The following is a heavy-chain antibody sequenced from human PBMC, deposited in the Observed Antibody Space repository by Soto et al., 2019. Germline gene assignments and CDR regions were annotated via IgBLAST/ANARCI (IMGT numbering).Heavy chain of an antibody. D-gene: IGHD1-26*01. V-gene: IGHV3-72*01. J-gene: IGHJ6*01. Sequence: EVQLVESGGGLVQPGGSLRLSCAASGFTFSDHYMDWVRQAPGKGLEWVARSRNRVNSHTTEYAASVKGRFTISRDESKSSLYLQMNSLKIEDTAVYYCTRGILGGAPSYTFHGMDVWGQGTTVTVSS. CDR2: SRNRVNSHTT. CDR1: GFTFSDHY. CDR3: TRGILGGAPSYTFHGMDV.